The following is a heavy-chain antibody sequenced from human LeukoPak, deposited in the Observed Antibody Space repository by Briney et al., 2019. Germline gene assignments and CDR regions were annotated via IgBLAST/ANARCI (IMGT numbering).Heavy chain of an antibody. CDR1: GYTFTSYG. CDR3: ARTYCSGGSCYSSDY. Sequence: GASVKVSCKASGYTFTSYGISWVRQAPGQGLEWMGWISPYNGNTNYAQKLQGRVTVTTDTSTSTAYMELRSLRSDDTAVYYCARTYCSGGSCYSSDYWGQGTLVTASS. V-gene: IGHV1-18*01. D-gene: IGHD2-15*01. J-gene: IGHJ4*02. CDR2: ISPYNGNT.